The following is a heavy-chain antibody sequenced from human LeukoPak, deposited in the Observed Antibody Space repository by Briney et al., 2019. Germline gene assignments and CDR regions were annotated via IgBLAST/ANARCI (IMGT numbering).Heavy chain of an antibody. J-gene: IGHJ4*02. CDR1: GYTFTSYD. CDR3: ARGFGGYDPADY. D-gene: IGHD5-12*01. CDR2: MNPNSGNT. Sequence: ASVKVPCKASGYTFTSYDINWVRQATGQGLEWMGWMNPNSGNTGYAQKFQGRVTMTRNTSISTAYMELSSLRSEDTAVYYCARGFGGYDPADYWGQGTLVTVSS. V-gene: IGHV1-8*01.